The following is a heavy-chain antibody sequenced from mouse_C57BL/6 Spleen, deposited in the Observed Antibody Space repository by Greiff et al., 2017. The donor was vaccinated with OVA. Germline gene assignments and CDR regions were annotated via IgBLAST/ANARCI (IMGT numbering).Heavy chain of an antibody. CDR1: GYTFTDYE. CDR3: TRYGYAVWFAY. Sequence: QVQLQQSGAELVRPGASVTLSCKASGYTFTDYEMHWVKQTPVHGLEWIGAIDPETGGTAYNQKFKGKAILTADKSSSTAYMELRSLTSEDSAVYYCTRYGYAVWFAYWGQGTLVTVSA. J-gene: IGHJ3*01. D-gene: IGHD2-2*01. CDR2: IDPETGGT. V-gene: IGHV1-15*01.